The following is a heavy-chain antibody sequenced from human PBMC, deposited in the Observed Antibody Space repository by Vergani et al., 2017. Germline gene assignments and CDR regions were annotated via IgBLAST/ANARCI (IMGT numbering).Heavy chain of an antibody. V-gene: IGHV4-31*01. D-gene: IGHD3-3*01. J-gene: IGHJ5*02. Sequence: QVQLQESGPGLVKPSQTLSLTCTVSGGSISSGGYYWSWIRQHPGKGLEWIGYIYYSGSTYYNPSLKSLGTISVETSKNHFSLKLCSVTAADTAVSYCARSSYSVFWSGDPPSGGWFDRGGEGTLVTVSS. CDR3: ARSSYSVFWSGDPPSGGWFDR. CDR2: IYYSGST. CDR1: GGSISSGGYY.